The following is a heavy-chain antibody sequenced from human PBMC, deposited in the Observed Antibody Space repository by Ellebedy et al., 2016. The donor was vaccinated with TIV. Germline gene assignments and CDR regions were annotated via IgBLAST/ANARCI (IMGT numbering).Heavy chain of an antibody. CDR2: ISTSSTTT. D-gene: IGHD7-27*01. CDR3: ARDNLAYGLGIGALDI. CDR1: GFTFRGYS. V-gene: IGHV3-48*04. Sequence: GESLKISCAASGFTFRGYSMNWVRQAPGKGLEWLSYISTSSTTTYYADSVKGRFTISRDNAKNSLHLHMNNLRVEDTAVYYCARDNLAYGLGIGALDIWGHGTVVSVSS. J-gene: IGHJ3*02.